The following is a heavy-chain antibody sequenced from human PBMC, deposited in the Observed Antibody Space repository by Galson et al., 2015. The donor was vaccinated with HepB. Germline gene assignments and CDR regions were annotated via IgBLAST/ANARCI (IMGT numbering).Heavy chain of an antibody. CDR3: ARDGRNNGWYYFDF. CDR2: IYRGGST. CDR1: GFTVSSNY. Sequence: SLRLSCAASGFTVSSNYMSWVRQAPGKGLEWVSVIYRGGSTYYADYVQGRFTMSSDNSKNTLYLQMNSLRAEDTAVYYCARDGRNNGWYYFDFWGQGTLVTVSS. D-gene: IGHD6-19*01. J-gene: IGHJ4*02. V-gene: IGHV3-66*01.